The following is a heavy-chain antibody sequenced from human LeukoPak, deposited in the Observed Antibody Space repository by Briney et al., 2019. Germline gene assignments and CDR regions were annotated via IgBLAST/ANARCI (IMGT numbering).Heavy chain of an antibody. CDR1: GGSVSSGSYY. D-gene: IGHD5-12*01. CDR2: IYYSGST. J-gene: IGHJ4*02. CDR3: ARAPIVATTTFDY. Sequence: SETLSLTCTVSGGSVSSGSYYWSWIRQPPGKGLEWFGYIYYSGSTNYNPSLKSRVTISVDTSKNQFSLKLSSVTAADTAVYYCARAPIVATTTFDYWGQGTLVTVSS. V-gene: IGHV4-61*01.